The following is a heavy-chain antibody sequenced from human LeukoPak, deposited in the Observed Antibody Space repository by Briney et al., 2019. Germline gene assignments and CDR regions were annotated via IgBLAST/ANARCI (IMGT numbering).Heavy chain of an antibody. V-gene: IGHV1-18*01. CDR2: ISAYNGNT. D-gene: IGHD3-22*01. Sequence: ASVRVSCKASGYTFTSYGISWVRQAPGQGLEWMGWISAYNGNTNYAQKLQGRVTMTTDTSTSTAYMELRSLRSDDTAVYYCASFSEYDSSGYHDAFDIWGQGTMVTVSS. CDR1: GYTFTSYG. CDR3: ASFSEYDSSGYHDAFDI. J-gene: IGHJ3*02.